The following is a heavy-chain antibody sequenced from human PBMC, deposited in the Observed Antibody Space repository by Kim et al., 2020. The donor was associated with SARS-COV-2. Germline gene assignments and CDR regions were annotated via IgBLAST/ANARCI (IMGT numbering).Heavy chain of an antibody. CDR2: VVVGGGST. V-gene: IGHV1-58*02. J-gene: IGHJ6*02. D-gene: IGHD6-6*01. CDR3: AAVIAAGHYYGMDV. CDR1: GFTFTSSA. Sequence: SVKVSCKASGFTFTSSAMQWVRQARGQRLEGCVGVVVGGGSTNYAQKLQERVTITRDMSTSTAYMELSSLRSEDTAVYYCAAVIAAGHYYGMDVWGQGTTVTVSS.